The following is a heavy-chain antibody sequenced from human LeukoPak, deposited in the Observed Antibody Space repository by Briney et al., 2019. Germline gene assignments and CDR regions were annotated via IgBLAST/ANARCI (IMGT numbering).Heavy chain of an antibody. CDR1: GFTVSSSH. CDR2: IYSDGRT. Sequence: GGSLRLSCAASGFTVSSSHLTWVRQAPGKGLEWVSLIYSDGRTYYADSVRGRFTISRDNSKNTLYLQMNSLRVEDTAVFYCVRPKHSSISWLHYGMDVWGQGTTVTVSS. D-gene: IGHD2-2*01. CDR3: VRPKHSSISWLHYGMDV. J-gene: IGHJ6*02. V-gene: IGHV3-66*04.